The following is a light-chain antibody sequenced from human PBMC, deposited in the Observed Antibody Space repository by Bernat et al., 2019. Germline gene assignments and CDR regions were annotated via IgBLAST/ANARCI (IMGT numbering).Light chain of an antibody. CDR1: QSVSSY. J-gene: IGKJ1*01. CDR2: GAS. V-gene: IGKV3-15*01. Sequence: EIVLTQSPATLSLSPGERATLPCRASQSVSSYLAWYQQKPGQAPRLLIYGASTRATGIPARFSGSGSGTEFTLTISSLQSEDFAVYYCQQYNNWPPWTFGQGTKVEIK. CDR3: QQYNNWPPWT.